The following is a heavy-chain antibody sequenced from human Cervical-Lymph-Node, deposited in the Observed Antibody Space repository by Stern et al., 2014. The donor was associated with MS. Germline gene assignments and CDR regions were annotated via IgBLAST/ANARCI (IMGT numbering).Heavy chain of an antibody. V-gene: IGHV1-69*01. CDR1: GGTFSSYV. CDR3: ASASYGSGAYYNEHYYYAMDV. D-gene: IGHD3-10*01. CDR2: IIRVFGSP. J-gene: IGHJ6*02. Sequence: VQLVQAGAEVKKPGSSVKVSCKASGGTFSSYVINWVRQAPGQGLEWVGGIIRVFGSPKYAQQFRGRVTISADESTSTGYMALSSLRSEDTAVYYCASASYGSGAYYNEHYYYAMDVWGQGTTVTVSS.